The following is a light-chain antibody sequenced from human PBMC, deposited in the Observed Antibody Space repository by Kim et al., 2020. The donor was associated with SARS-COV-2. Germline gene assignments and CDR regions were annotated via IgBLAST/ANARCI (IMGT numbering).Light chain of an antibody. Sequence: EIVMTQSPATLSVSPGERATLSCRASQSVSTNLAWFQQKPGQAPRLLIYGASTRATGIPARFSGSGSGTDFTLTISSLQSEDYAVYYCQQYNSLVTFGQGTKLEIK. CDR1: QSVSTN. CDR2: GAS. J-gene: IGKJ2*01. V-gene: IGKV3D-15*01. CDR3: QQYNSLVT.